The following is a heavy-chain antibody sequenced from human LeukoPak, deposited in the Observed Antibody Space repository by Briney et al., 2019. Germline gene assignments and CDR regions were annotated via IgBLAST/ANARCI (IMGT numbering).Heavy chain of an antibody. D-gene: IGHD5-12*01. CDR2: IYPGDSDT. V-gene: IGHV5-51*04. Sequence: GESLKISCKGSGYSFTSYWIGWVRQMPGKGLEWMGIIYPGDSDTSYSPSFQGQVTISADKPISTAYLQWSSLKASDTAMYYCARYRVATTFDYWGQGTLVTVSS. J-gene: IGHJ4*02. CDR3: ARYRVATTFDY. CDR1: GYSFTSYW.